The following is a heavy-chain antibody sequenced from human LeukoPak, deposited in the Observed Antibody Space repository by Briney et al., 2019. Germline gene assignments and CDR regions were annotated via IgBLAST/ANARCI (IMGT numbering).Heavy chain of an antibody. CDR1: GFSFGNYA. D-gene: IGHD2-21*01. CDR3: VKDPRDTYGTNWFVS. CDR2: ISGTGGAT. Sequence: GGSLRLSCVASGFSFGNYAVSWVRQAPGKGLQWVSQISGTGGATWYAGFARDRFTNSRDNSKKTLYLQMSGLRVEDTAMYYCVKDPRDTYGTNWFVSWGQGTLLIVSS. J-gene: IGHJ5*01. V-gene: IGHV3-23*01.